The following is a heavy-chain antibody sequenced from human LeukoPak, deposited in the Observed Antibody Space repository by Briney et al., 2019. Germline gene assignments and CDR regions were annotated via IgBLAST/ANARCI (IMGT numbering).Heavy chain of an antibody. D-gene: IGHD6-19*01. CDR1: GFTFSSYS. CDR2: ISSSSSYI. Sequence: GSLRPSCAASGFTFSSYSMNWVRQAPGKGLEWGSSISSSSSYIYYADSVKGRFTISRDNAKNSLYLQMNSLRAEDTAVYYCARSQWLGDWFDPWGQGTLVTVSS. CDR3: ARSQWLGDWFDP. J-gene: IGHJ5*02. V-gene: IGHV3-21*01.